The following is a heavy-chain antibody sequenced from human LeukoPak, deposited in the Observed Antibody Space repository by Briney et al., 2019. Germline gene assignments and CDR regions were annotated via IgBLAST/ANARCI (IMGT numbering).Heavy chain of an antibody. D-gene: IGHD6-19*01. V-gene: IGHV4-39*01. CDR1: GGSIISNNHY. CDR3: ARKEAVADSNWFDP. Sequence: SETLSLTCTVSGGSIISNNHYWGWTRQPPGKGLEWFGSIFYSGGTAYNPSLRRRVTISVDTSKNQFSLKLSSVTAADTAVYYCARKEAVADSNWFDPWGQGTLVTVSS. CDR2: IFYSGGT. J-gene: IGHJ5*02.